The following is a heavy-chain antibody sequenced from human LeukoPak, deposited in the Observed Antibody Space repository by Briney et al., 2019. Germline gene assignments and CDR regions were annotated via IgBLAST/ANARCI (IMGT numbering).Heavy chain of an antibody. J-gene: IGHJ3*02. V-gene: IGHV3-30*02. CDR2: IRYDGSNK. Sequence: PGGSLRLSCAASGFTFSSYGMHWVRQAPGKGLEWVAFIRYDGSNKYYADSVKGRFTISRDNAKNSLYLQMNSLRAEDTAVYYCARALKIPGDAFDIWGQGTMVTVSS. CDR1: GFTFSSYG. D-gene: IGHD7-27*01. CDR3: ARALKIPGDAFDI.